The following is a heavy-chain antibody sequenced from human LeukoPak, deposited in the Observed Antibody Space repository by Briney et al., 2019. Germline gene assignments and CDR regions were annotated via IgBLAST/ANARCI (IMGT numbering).Heavy chain of an antibody. CDR1: GFTFSSYS. D-gene: IGHD5-24*01. Sequence: PGGSLRLSCAASGFTFSSYSMNWVRQAPGKGLEWVSSISSSSSYIYYADSVKGRFTISKNSLYLQMNSLRAEDTAVYYCARPAIHDAFDIWGQGTMVTVSS. J-gene: IGHJ3*02. CDR2: ISSSSSYI. V-gene: IGHV3-21*01. CDR3: ARPAIHDAFDI.